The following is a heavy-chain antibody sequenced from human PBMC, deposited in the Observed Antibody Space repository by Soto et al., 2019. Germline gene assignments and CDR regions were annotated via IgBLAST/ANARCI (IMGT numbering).Heavy chain of an antibody. CDR1: GFTFSSYA. Sequence: GGSLRLSCAASGFTFSSYAVHWVRQAPGKGLEWVAVMSYDGSNKYYADSVKGRFTISSDNSKNTLYLQMNSLGTEDTAVYYCARGYCSRPSCSHFDCSGQGTLVTVSS. CDR3: ARGYCSRPSCSHFDC. CDR2: MSYDGSNK. J-gene: IGHJ4*02. V-gene: IGHV3-30-3*01. D-gene: IGHD2-2*01.